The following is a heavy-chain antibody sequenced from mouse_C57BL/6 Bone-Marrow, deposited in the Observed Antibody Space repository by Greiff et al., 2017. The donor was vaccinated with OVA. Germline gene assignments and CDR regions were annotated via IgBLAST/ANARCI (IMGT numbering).Heavy chain of an antibody. CDR3: TRDDSRAWFAY. D-gene: IGHD2-4*01. Sequence: EVKLMESGGGLVQPGGSMKLSCAASGFTFSDAWMDWVRQSPEQGLEWVAEIRNKANNHATYYAESVKGRFTISRDDSKSSVYLQMHSLRAEDTGIDYCTRDDSRAWFAYWGQGTLVTVSA. CDR1: GFTFSDAW. V-gene: IGHV6-6*01. J-gene: IGHJ3*01. CDR2: IRNKANNHAT.